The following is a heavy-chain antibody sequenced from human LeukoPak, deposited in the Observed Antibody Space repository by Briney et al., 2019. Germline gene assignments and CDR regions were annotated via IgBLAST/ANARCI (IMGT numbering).Heavy chain of an antibody. D-gene: IGHD5-18*01. J-gene: IGHJ4*02. CDR3: AKDRRLPWDYFDS. V-gene: IGHV3-23*01. CDR1: GFTFTNYA. CDR2: ISYSGGST. Sequence: GGSLRLSCVGTGFTFTNYAMSWFCQAPGKGLVWVSAISYSGGSTYYADSVKGRFTISRDDSKNTLYLQMNSLRAEDTAVYYCAKDRRLPWDYFDSWGQGTLVTVSS.